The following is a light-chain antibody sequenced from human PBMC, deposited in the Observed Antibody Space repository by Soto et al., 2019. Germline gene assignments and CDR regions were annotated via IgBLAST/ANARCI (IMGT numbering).Light chain of an antibody. CDR3: QPYQSLT. CDR1: QSVSSSY. J-gene: IGKJ4*01. Sequence: IVLTQSPAILALSPGDRATLSCRASQSVSSSYLAWYQHKPGQAPRLLIHGASSRVTGIPDRFSGSGSGTGFTLTITRLEPEDFAVYYCQPYQSLTFGGGTKVDIK. CDR2: GAS. V-gene: IGKV3-20*01.